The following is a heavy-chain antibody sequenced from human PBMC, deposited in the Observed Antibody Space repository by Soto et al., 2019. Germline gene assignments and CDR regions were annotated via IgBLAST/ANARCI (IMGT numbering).Heavy chain of an antibody. CDR1: GYTFTSYA. CDR3: ARVGLWFGELPLYGMDV. V-gene: IGHV1-3*01. Sequence: QVQLVQSGAEVKKPGASVKVSCKASGYTFTSYAMHWVRQAPGQRLEWMGWINAGNGNTKYSQKFKGRVTITRDTSASTAYMGLSSLRSEDTAVYYCARVGLWFGELPLYGMDVWGQGTTVTVSS. J-gene: IGHJ6*02. D-gene: IGHD3-10*01. CDR2: INAGNGNT.